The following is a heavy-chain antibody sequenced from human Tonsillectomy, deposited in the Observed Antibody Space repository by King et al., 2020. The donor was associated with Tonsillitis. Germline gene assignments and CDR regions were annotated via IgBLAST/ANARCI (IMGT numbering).Heavy chain of an antibody. D-gene: IGHD3-10*01. Sequence: VQLVESGGGLVQTGGSLRFSCAASGFTFSSYAMSWVRQAPGKGLEWGSAISGSGGSTYYADSVKGRFTSSRDNSKNTLYLQMNNLRAEDTAVYYCAKMRARITMVRGVPAYYYYGMDVWGQGTTVTVSS. V-gene: IGHV3-23*04. CDR1: GFTFSSYA. J-gene: IGHJ6*02. CDR2: ISGSGGST. CDR3: AKMRARITMVRGVPAYYYYGMDV.